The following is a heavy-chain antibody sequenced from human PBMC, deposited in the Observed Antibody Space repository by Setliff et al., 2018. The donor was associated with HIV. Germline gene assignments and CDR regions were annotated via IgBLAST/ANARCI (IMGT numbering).Heavy chain of an antibody. CDR2: FYTTGN. D-gene: IGHD1-1*01. CDR1: GDFISSSSYY. Sequence: SETLSLTCTVFGDFISSSSYYWAWIRQPPGKGLEWIGSFYTTGNVYSPSFKSRVSISIDTAKAQLSLRLTSLSAADTAVYYCARFPHEREPKTWGQGTLVTVSS. CDR3: ARFPHEREPKT. J-gene: IGHJ1*01. V-gene: IGHV4-39*01.